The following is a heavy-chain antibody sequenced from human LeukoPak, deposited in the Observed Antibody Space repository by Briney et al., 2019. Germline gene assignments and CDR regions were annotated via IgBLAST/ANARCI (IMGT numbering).Heavy chain of an antibody. CDR2: IYYSGST. CDR3: ARSFLGDWYFDL. V-gene: IGHV4-61*01. CDR1: GGSVSSGSYY. J-gene: IGHJ2*01. D-gene: IGHD1-26*01. Sequence: KPSATLSLTCPVSGGSVSSGSYYWSWIRQPPGKGLEWIGYIYYSGSTNYNPSLKSRVTISVDTSKNQFSLRLTSVTAADTAVYYCARSFLGDWYFDLWGRGTLVTVSS.